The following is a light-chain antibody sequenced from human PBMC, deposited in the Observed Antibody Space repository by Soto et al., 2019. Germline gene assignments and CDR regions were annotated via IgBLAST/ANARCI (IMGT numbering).Light chain of an antibody. Sequence: QSALSKPSSLSVSPGQSITISCTGTSSDVGSYNLVSGYQQHPGKAPKLMIYEGSKRPSGVSNRFSGSKSGNTASLTISGLQAEDEADYYCCSYAGSSTFPYVFGTGTKVTVL. CDR3: CSYAGSSTFPYV. CDR2: EGS. V-gene: IGLV2-23*03. CDR1: SSDVGSYNL. J-gene: IGLJ1*01.